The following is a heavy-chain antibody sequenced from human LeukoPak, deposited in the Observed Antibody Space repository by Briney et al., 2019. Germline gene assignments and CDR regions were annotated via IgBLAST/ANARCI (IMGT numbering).Heavy chain of an antibody. D-gene: IGHD6-6*01. V-gene: IGHV1-2*04. CDR3: AREGSSSSENYYYGMDV. J-gene: IGHJ6*02. CDR2: INPNSGGT. CDR1: GYTFTGYY. Sequence: ATVKVSCKASGYTFTGYYMHWVRQAPGQGLEWIGWINPNSGGTNYAQKFQGWVTMTRDTSISTAYMELSRLRSDDTAVYYCAREGSSSSENYYYGMDVWGQGTTVTVSS.